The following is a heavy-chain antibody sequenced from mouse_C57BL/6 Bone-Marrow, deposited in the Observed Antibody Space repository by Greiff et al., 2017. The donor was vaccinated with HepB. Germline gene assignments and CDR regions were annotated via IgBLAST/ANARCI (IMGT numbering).Heavy chain of an antibody. J-gene: IGHJ1*03. Sequence: EVHLVESGGGLVKPGGSLKLSCAASGFTFSSYTMSWVRQTPEKRLEWVATISGGGGNTYYPDSVKGRFTISRDNAKNTLYLQMSSLRSEDTALYYCARHPYGSSLYWYFDVWGTGTTVTVSS. D-gene: IGHD1-1*01. CDR3: ARHPYGSSLYWYFDV. CDR2: ISGGGGNT. CDR1: GFTFSSYT. V-gene: IGHV5-9*01.